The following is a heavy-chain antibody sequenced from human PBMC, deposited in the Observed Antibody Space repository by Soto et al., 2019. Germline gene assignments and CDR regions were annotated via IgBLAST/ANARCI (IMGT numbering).Heavy chain of an antibody. V-gene: IGHV1-3*01. CDR3: ARDNEQWSEKHDFWSGPYDY. Sequence: GASVKVSCKASGYTFTSYAMHWVRQAPGQRLEWMGWINAGNGNTKYSQKFQGRVTITRDTSASTAYMELSSLRSEDTAVYYCARDNEQWSEKHDFWSGPYDYWGQGTLVTVSS. CDR2: INAGNGNT. CDR1: GYTFTSYA. D-gene: IGHD3-3*01. J-gene: IGHJ4*02.